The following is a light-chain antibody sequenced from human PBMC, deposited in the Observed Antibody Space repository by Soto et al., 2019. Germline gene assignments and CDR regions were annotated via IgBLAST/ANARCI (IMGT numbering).Light chain of an antibody. Sequence: QSVLTQPASVSGSPGQSITISCTGTSSDVGGYNYVSWYQQLPGKAPKLIIYDVSNRPSGVSNRFSASKSANAASLTISGLQAEDEADYYGSSYTSSTTLYVFGSGTKVTVL. CDR3: SSYTSSTTLYV. CDR2: DVS. V-gene: IGLV2-14*03. CDR1: SSDVGGYNY. J-gene: IGLJ1*01.